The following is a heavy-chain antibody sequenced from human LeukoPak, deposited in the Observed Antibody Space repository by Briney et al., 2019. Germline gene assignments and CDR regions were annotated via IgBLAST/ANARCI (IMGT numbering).Heavy chain of an antibody. D-gene: IGHD3-10*01. CDR3: AGGLWFGESIDY. CDR1: GGSISNYY. CDR2: ISNSGST. J-gene: IGHJ4*02. V-gene: IGHV4-4*07. Sequence: SETLSLTCTVSGGSISNYYWSWIRQPAGKGLEWIGRISNSGSTNYNPSLKSRVTISVDTSKNQFSLKLSSVTAADTAVYYCAGGLWFGESIDYWGQGTLVTVSS.